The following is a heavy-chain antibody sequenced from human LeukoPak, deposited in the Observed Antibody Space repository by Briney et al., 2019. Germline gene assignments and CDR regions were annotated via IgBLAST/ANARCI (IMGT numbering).Heavy chain of an antibody. D-gene: IGHD4-11*01. CDR2: IYTSGST. Sequence: SETLSLTCTVSGGSISSYHWSWIRQPAGKGLEWIGRIYTSGSTNYNPSLKSRVTMSVDTSKNQFSLKLSSVTAADTAVYYCARDSTTYSNYYYYYYMDVWGKGTTVTVSS. CDR3: ARDSTTYSNYYYYYYMDV. CDR1: GGSISSYH. V-gene: IGHV4-4*07. J-gene: IGHJ6*03.